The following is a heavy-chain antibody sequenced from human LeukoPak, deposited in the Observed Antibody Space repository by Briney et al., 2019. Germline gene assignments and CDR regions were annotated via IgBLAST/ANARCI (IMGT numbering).Heavy chain of an antibody. Sequence: GGSLRLSCAASGFTFRSYWMSWVRQAPGKGLEWVANINQGGSVQYYMDSVKGRFTISRDDAKNSLSVQMNSLRDEDTAVYCARVEYSGWNLEYWGQGTLVTVSS. D-gene: IGHD5-12*01. CDR3: ARVEYSGWNLEY. V-gene: IGHV3-7*01. J-gene: IGHJ4*02. CDR1: GFTFRSYW. CDR2: INQGGSVQ.